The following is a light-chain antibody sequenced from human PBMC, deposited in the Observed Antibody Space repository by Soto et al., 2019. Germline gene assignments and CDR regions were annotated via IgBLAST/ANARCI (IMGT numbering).Light chain of an antibody. CDR3: CSYAGRNTWV. CDR2: EDT. V-gene: IGLV2-23*01. Sequence: QSALTQPASVSGSPGQSITISCTGSSNDVATYNLVSWYQHHPGKASKLMIYEDTKRSSGVSNRFSGSKSGYTASLTVSGLQAEDEADYYCCSYAGRNTWVFGGGTKVTVL. CDR1: SNDVATYNL. J-gene: IGLJ3*02.